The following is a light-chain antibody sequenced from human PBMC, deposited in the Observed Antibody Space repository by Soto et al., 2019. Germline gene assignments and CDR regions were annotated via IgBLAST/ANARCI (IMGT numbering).Light chain of an antibody. J-gene: IGKJ1*01. CDR1: QSISSW. CDR3: QQYNSYWT. CDR2: KAS. Sequence: DIQMTQSPSTLSASVGDRVTITCRASQSISSWLAWYQQKPGKAPKLLIYKASSLESGVPSRFSGSGSGKEFTLTISSLQPDYLETYYCQQYNSYWTFGQGTKVEIK. V-gene: IGKV1-5*03.